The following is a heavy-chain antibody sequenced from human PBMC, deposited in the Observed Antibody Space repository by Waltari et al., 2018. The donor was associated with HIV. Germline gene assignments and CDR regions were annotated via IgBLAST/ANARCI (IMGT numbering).Heavy chain of an antibody. CDR2: ISYDGSNK. Sequence: QVQLVESGGGVVQPGRSLRLSCAASGFTFSSYAMHWVRQAPGKGLEWVAVISYDGSNKYYADSVKGRFTISRDNSKNTLYLQMNSLRAEDTAVYYCARGLLLWFGGGFDYWGQGTLVTVSS. CDR3: ARGLLLWFGGGFDY. CDR1: GFTFSSYA. J-gene: IGHJ4*02. D-gene: IGHD3-10*01. V-gene: IGHV3-30*01.